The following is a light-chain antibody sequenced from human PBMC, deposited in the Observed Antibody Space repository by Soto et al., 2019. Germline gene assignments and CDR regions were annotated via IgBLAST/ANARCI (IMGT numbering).Light chain of an antibody. CDR2: GAS. J-gene: IGKJ4*01. CDR3: QQYNNWPPVT. V-gene: IGKV3-15*01. CDR1: QNISNN. Sequence: EIVMTQSPATLSVSPGERATLSCRASQNISNNLAWYQHKPGQAPRLLIYGASTRVTGIPARFSGSGSGTEFTLTTSGLLSEDFAVYYCQQYNNWPPVTFGGGTKVEI.